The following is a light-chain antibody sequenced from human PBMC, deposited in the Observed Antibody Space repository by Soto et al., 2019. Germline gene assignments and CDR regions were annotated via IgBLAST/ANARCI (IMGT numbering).Light chain of an antibody. V-gene: IGKV1-39*01. CDR1: QDISTY. J-gene: IGKJ1*01. Sequence: DIQMTQSPPSLSASVGDRVSITCRASQDISTYLNWYQQKPGIAPKLLLSAALNLQSGVPSRFGGSGSGTDFTLTISSLQPEDFATYYCQQSYNTPWTFGQGTKVEIK. CDR3: QQSYNTPWT. CDR2: AAL.